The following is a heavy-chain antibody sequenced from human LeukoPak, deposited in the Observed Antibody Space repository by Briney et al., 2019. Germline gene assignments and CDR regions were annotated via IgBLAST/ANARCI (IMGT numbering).Heavy chain of an antibody. Sequence: RASVKVSCKASGGTLSSYAISWVRQAPGQGLEWMGRIIPILGIANYAQKFQGRVTITADKSTSTAYMELSSLRSEDTAVYYCASSNYDILTGSENYYFDYWGQGTLVTVSS. D-gene: IGHD3-9*01. CDR1: GGTLSSYA. CDR3: ASSNYDILTGSENYYFDY. CDR2: IIPILGIA. V-gene: IGHV1-69*04. J-gene: IGHJ4*02.